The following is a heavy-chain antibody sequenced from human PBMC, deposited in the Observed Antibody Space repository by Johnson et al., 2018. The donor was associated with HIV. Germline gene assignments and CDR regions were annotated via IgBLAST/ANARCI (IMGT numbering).Heavy chain of an antibody. V-gene: IGHV3-30*02. D-gene: IGHD3-10*01. CDR3: ARGVDGAFDI. Sequence: AFIRYDGSNKYYADSVKGRFTISRDNSKNTLYLQMNSLRAEDTAVYYCARGVDGAFDIWGQGTMVTVSS. CDR2: IRYDGSNK. J-gene: IGHJ3*02.